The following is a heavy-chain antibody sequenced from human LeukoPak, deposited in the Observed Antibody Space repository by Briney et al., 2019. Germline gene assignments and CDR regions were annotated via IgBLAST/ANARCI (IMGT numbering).Heavy chain of an antibody. J-gene: IGHJ4*02. CDR3: AKDNYAYKTFPYNFDY. CDR2: ISGSGGST. V-gene: IGHV3-23*01. D-gene: IGHD5-24*01. Sequence: GGSLRLSCAASGFTFSSYAMSWVRQAPGKGLEWVSAISGSGGSTYYADSVRGRFTISRDNSKNTLSLQINSLRAEDTAVYYCAKDNYAYKTFPYNFDYWGQGTLVTVSS. CDR1: GFTFSSYA.